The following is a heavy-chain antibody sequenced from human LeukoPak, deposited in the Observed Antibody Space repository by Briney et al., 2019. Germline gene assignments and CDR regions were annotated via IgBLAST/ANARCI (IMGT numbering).Heavy chain of an antibody. V-gene: IGHV4-61*02. D-gene: IGHD2-2*01. CDR3: ARHSSGYQLPMPPDY. Sequence: PSETLSLTCTVSGGSISSGSYYWSWIRQPAGKGLEWIGRIYTSGSTNYNPSLKSRVTISVDTSKNQFSLKLSSVTAADTAVYYCARHSSGYQLPMPPDYWGQGTLVTVSS. CDR2: IYTSGST. CDR1: GGSISSGSYY. J-gene: IGHJ4*02.